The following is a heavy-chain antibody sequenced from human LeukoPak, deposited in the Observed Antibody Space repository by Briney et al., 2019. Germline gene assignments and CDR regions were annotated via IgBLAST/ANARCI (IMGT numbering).Heavy chain of an antibody. CDR3: ARERYSSSYYFDY. Sequence: GGSLRLSCAASGFTFSSYWMHWVRQAPGKGLVWVSRINSDGSSTSYADPVKGRFTISRDNAKNTLYLQMNSLRTEDTAVYYCARERYSSSYYFDYWGQGTLVTVSS. J-gene: IGHJ4*02. D-gene: IGHD6-6*01. CDR1: GFTFSSYW. V-gene: IGHV3-74*01. CDR2: INSDGSST.